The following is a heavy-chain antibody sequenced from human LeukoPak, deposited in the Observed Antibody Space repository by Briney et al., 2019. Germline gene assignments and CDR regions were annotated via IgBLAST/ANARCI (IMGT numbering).Heavy chain of an antibody. CDR1: GGSISSGGYY. Sequence: SQTLSLTCTVSGGSISSGGYYWSWIRQHPGKGLEWIGYIYYSGSTYYNPSLKSRVTISVDTSKNQFSLKLSSVTAADTAVYYCARVASGVGYNWFDPWGQGTLVTVSS. CDR2: IYYSGST. CDR3: ARVASGVGYNWFDP. V-gene: IGHV4-31*03. D-gene: IGHD2-15*01. J-gene: IGHJ5*02.